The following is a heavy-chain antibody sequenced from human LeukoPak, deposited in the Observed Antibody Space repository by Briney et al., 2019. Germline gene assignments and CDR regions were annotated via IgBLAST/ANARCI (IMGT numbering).Heavy chain of an antibody. Sequence: SETLSLTCAVYGGSFSTYYWSWIRQPPGKGLEWIGSIYYSGSTYYNPSLKSRVTISVDTSKNQFSLKLSSVTAADTAVYYCARHVENDEQWLVQGWFDPWGQGTLVTVSS. D-gene: IGHD6-19*01. J-gene: IGHJ5*02. CDR2: IYYSGST. CDR3: ARHVENDEQWLVQGWFDP. V-gene: IGHV4-39*01. CDR1: GGSFSTYY.